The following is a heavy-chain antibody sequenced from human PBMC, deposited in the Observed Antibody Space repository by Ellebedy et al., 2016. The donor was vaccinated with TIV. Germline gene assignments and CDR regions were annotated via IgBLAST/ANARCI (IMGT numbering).Heavy chain of an antibody. Sequence: SETLSLTXTVSGASISSGPYYWNCIRQHPGQGLEWIGYVYSGGSTYYSPSLKSRVTISLDTSKNQFSLKLTSVTAADTAVYYCATGSEQWLTYWGQGALVTVSS. CDR3: ATGSEQWLTY. D-gene: IGHD6-19*01. CDR1: GASISSGPYY. V-gene: IGHV4-31*03. J-gene: IGHJ4*02. CDR2: VYSGGST.